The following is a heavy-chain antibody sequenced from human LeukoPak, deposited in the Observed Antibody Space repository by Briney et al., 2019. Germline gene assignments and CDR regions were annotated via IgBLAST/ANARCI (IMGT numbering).Heavy chain of an antibody. Sequence: KPSETLSLTCTVSGYSISSGYYWGWIRQPPGKGLEWIGSIYHSGSTYYNPSLKSRVTISVDTSKNQFSLKLSSVTAADTAVYYCARGEDSSSWYGRGSIDYWGQGTLVTVSS. CDR2: IYHSGST. CDR1: GYSISSGYY. V-gene: IGHV4-38-2*02. CDR3: ARGEDSSSWYGRGSIDY. J-gene: IGHJ4*02. D-gene: IGHD6-13*01.